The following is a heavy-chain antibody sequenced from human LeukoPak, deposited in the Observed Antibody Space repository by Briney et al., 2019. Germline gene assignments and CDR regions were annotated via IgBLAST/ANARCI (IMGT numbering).Heavy chain of an antibody. CDR2: ISSSSSTI. J-gene: IGHJ4*02. CDR3: ASPGDIAAAGTGGY. CDR1: GFTFSSYS. V-gene: IGHV3-48*04. Sequence: PGGSLRLSCAASGFTFSSYSMNWVRQAPGKGLEWVSYISSSSSTIYYADSVKGRFTISRDNAKNSLYLQMNSLRAEDTAVYYCASPGDIAAAGTGGYWGQGTLVTVSS. D-gene: IGHD6-13*01.